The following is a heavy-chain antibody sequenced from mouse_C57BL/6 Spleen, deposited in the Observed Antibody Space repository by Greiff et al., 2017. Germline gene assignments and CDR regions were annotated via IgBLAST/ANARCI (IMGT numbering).Heavy chain of an antibody. Sequence: VQLQQSGPELVKPGASVKISCKASGYAFSSSWMNWVKQRPGKGLEWIGRIYPGDGDTNYNGMFKGKATLTADKSSSTAYMQLSSLTSEDSAVYFCAITTAGAMDYWGQGTSVTVSS. CDR2: IYPGDGDT. V-gene: IGHV1-82*01. CDR1: GYAFSSSW. CDR3: AITTAGAMDY. J-gene: IGHJ4*01. D-gene: IGHD1-2*01.